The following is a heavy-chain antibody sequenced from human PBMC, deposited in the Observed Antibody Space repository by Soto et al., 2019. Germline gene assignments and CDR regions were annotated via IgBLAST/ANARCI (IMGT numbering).Heavy chain of an antibody. CDR3: ARIYDSSGYYSLGFDP. V-gene: IGHV3-11*06. CDR1: GFTFSDYY. J-gene: IGHJ5*02. CDR2: ISSSSGYT. D-gene: IGHD3-22*01. Sequence: GGSLRLSCAASGFTFSDYYMSWIRQAPGKGLEWVSYISSSSGYTNYADSVKGRFTISRDNAKNSLYLQMNSLRAEDTAVYYCARIYDSSGYYSLGFDPWGQGTLVTVSS.